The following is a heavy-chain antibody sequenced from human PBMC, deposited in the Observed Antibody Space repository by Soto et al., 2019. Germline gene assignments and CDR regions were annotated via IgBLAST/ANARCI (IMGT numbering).Heavy chain of an antibody. CDR2: ISGSGGST. CDR1: GFTFSSYA. V-gene: IGHV3-23*01. J-gene: IGHJ6*02. Sequence: ASLKLSCAASGFTFSSYAMSWVRQAPGKGLEWVSAISGSGGSTYYADSVKGRFTISRDNSKNTLYLQMNSLRAEETAVYYCAKGPSYCSSTSCYSVYYYGMDVWGQGTTVTVSS. D-gene: IGHD2-2*01. CDR3: AKGPSYCSSTSCYSVYYYGMDV.